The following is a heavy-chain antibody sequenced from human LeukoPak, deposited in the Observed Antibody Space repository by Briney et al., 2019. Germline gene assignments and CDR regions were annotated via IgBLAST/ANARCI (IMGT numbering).Heavy chain of an antibody. CDR2: IDTSGNT. D-gene: IGHD3-22*01. J-gene: IGHJ3*02. CDR1: GGSISSYY. Sequence: PSETLSLTCTVSGGSISSYYWSWIRQPAGKGLEWIGRIDTSGNTNYKPSLKSRVTMSVDTSKNQFSLKLNSVTAADTAVYYCASSSDTMIVVVQVGGGSDAFDIWGQGTMVTVSS. CDR3: ASSSDTMIVVVQVGGGSDAFDI. V-gene: IGHV4-4*07.